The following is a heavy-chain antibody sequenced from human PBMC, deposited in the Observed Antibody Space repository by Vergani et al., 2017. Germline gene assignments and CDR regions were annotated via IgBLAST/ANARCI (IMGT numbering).Heavy chain of an antibody. CDR2: IDHTGRP. CDR3: ARVNTETNGHLYYYYYMDV. J-gene: IGHJ6*03. Sequence: QVQLQQWGGGLLKPSETLSLTCVVNGGSFTSYHWTWIRQSPGAGLEWVGDIDHTGRPDYNPSLKSRLTMSVDKSRNQFSLPLNSVTATDTAIYFCARVNTETNGHLYYYYYMDVWGQGTAVTVS. D-gene: IGHD4-11*01. V-gene: IGHV4-34*01. CDR1: GGSFTSYH.